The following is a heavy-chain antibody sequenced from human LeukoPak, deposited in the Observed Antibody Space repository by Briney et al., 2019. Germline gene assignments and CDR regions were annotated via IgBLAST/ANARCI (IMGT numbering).Heavy chain of an antibody. Sequence: SETLSLTCAVYGGSFSGYYWSWIRQPPGKGLEWIGEINHSGSTNYNPSLKSRVTTSVDTSKNHFSLNLSSVTAADTAVYYCARHRGRYYDSGSYYYFDYWGQGTLVTVSS. D-gene: IGHD3-10*01. CDR1: GGSFSGYY. CDR2: INHSGST. V-gene: IGHV4-34*01. CDR3: ARHRGRYYDSGSYYYFDY. J-gene: IGHJ4*02.